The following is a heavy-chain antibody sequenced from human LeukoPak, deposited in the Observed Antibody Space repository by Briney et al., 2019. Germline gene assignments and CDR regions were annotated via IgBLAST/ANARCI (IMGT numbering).Heavy chain of an antibody. Sequence: GGSLRLSCTASGFAFSVYAMSWLRQPPGKGLEWVSTINANSGTTSYAASVRGRFTISTDNSKNTLYLQLNTLRADDTATYYCAKPISGGLAVTADWFHPWGQGTLVVVS. J-gene: IGHJ5*01. CDR2: INANSGTT. D-gene: IGHD6-19*01. V-gene: IGHV3-23*01. CDR3: AKPISGGLAVTADWFHP. CDR1: GFAFSVYA.